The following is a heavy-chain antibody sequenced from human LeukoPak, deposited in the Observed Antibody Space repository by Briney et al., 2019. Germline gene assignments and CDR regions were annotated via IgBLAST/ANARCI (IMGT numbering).Heavy chain of an antibody. J-gene: IGHJ4*02. CDR2: INHSGST. CDR3: ARGSNYYGSGSYYNIAASPFDY. Sequence: TSETLSLTCAVYGGSFSGYYWSWIRQPPGKGLEWIGEINHSGSTNYNPSLKSRVTISVDTSKNQFSLKLSSVTAADTAVYYCARGSNYYGSGSYYNIAASPFDYWGQGTLVTVSS. CDR1: GGSFSGYY. D-gene: IGHD3-10*01. V-gene: IGHV4-34*01.